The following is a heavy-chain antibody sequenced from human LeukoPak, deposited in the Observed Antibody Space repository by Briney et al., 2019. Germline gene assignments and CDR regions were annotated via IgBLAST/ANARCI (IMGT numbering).Heavy chain of an antibody. CDR2: INPNSGGT. CDR3: ARAKQLADFDY. J-gene: IGHJ4*02. V-gene: IGHV1-2*02. CDR1: GYTFTGYY. Sequence: ASVKVSRKASGYTFTGYYMHWVRQAPGQGLEWMGWINPNSGGTNYAQKFQGRVTMTRDTSISTAYMELSRLRSDDTAVYYCARAKQLADFDYWAREPWSPSPQ. D-gene: IGHD6-13*01.